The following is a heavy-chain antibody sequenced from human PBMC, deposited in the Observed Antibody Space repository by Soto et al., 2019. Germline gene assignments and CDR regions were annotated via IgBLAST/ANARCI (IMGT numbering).Heavy chain of an antibody. CDR3: EKDSTVTTCRYYFFYGFDD. CDR1: GFTFNHYA. J-gene: IGHJ6*02. Sequence: PGGSLRLSCTASGFTFNHYAMSWVRQAPGKGLEWVSAVSGRGGSTKYADSAKGRCIISRDNSNSTLYLQMDSLRAEDTAVYYCEKDSTVTTCRYYFFYGFDDWGQGTMVTVSS. D-gene: IGHD4-17*01. V-gene: IGHV3-23*01. CDR2: VSGRGGST.